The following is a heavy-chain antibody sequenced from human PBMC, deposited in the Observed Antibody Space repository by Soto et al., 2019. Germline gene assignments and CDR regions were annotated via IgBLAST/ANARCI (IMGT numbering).Heavy chain of an antibody. CDR2: INHSGST. CDR3: GCSGSSRAFDY. D-gene: IGHD6-6*01. V-gene: IGHV4-34*01. CDR1: GGSFSGYY. Sequence: SETLSLTCAVYGGSFSGYYWSWIRQPPGKGLEWIGEINHSGSTNYNPSLKSRVTISVDTSKNQFSLKLSSVTAADTAVYYCGCSGSSRAFDYWGQGTLVTVSS. J-gene: IGHJ4*02.